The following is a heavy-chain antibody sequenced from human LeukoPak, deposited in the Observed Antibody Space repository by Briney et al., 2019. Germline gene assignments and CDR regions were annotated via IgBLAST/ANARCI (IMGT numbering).Heavy chain of an antibody. CDR2: IYHSGST. Sequence: PSETLSLTCTVSGGSISSSSYYWGWIRQPPGKGLEWIGSIYHSGSTYYNPSLKSRVTISVDTSKNQFSLKLSSVTAADTAVYYCARDQGRDGYNCALYYFDYWGQGTLVTVSS. J-gene: IGHJ4*02. CDR3: ARDQGRDGYNCALYYFDY. CDR1: GGSISSSSYY. V-gene: IGHV4-39*07. D-gene: IGHD5-24*01.